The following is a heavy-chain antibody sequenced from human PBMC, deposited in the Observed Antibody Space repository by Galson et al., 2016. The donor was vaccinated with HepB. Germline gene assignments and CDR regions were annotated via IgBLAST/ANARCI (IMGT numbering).Heavy chain of an antibody. CDR2: IYSGGST. V-gene: IGHV3-53*04. J-gene: IGHJ6*02. CDR3: AKVGIYLDYCGMDV. D-gene: IGHD3-10*01. Sequence: SLRLSCAASGFTVSSHYMSWVRQTPGKGLEWVSVIYSGGSTYYADSVKGRFTISRHNSKNTLYLQMNSLRAEDTAVYYCAKVGIYLDYCGMDVWGQGTTVTVSS. CDR1: GFTVSSHY.